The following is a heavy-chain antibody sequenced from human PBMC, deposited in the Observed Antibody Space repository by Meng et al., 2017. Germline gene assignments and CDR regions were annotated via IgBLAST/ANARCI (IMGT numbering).Heavy chain of an antibody. CDR2: INPSGGST. D-gene: IGHD2-21*02. Sequence: ASVKVSCKASGYTFTSYYMHWVRQAPGQGLEWMGRINPSGGSTSYAQKFQGRVTMTRDTSTSTVYMELISLRSEDTAVYYCSRDPMRVVTGSDAFDLWGQGTMVTVSS. J-gene: IGHJ3*01. CDR1: GYTFTSYY. CDR3: SRDPMRVVTGSDAFDL. V-gene: IGHV1-46*01.